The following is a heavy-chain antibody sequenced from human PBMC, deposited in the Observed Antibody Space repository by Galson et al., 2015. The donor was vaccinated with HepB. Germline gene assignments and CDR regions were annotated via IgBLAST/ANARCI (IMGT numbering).Heavy chain of an antibody. CDR1: GYTFTTSDY. CDR3: ARAADQYFDY. J-gene: IGHJ4*02. D-gene: IGHD4-11*01. CDR2: INPIDGIA. V-gene: IGHV1-46*01. Sequence: SVKVSCKAFGYTFTTSDYMHWVRQAPGQGLEWMGIINPIDGIANYTQKFQDRVTMTRDTSTSAVFIEVSSLRSEDTAVYYCARAADQYFDYWGQGTPVTVSS.